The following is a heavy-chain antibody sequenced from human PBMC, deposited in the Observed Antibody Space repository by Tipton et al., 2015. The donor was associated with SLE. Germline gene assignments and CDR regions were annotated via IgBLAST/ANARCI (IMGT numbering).Heavy chain of an antibody. V-gene: IGHV3-23*03. Sequence: SLRLSCTASGFTFRSYAMSWVRQAPGKGLEWVSVTHGGGSSTHYADSVRGRFTISRDNSQNTLYLQMNSLRGEDTAIYYCSKDLRGYSMDVWGQGTTVTVSS. CDR3: SKDLRGYSMDV. J-gene: IGHJ6*02. D-gene: IGHD3-10*01. CDR1: GFTFRSYA. CDR2: THGGGSST.